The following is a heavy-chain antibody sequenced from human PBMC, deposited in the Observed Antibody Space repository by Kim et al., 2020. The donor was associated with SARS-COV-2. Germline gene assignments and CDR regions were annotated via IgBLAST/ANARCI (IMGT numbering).Heavy chain of an antibody. D-gene: IGHD4-17*01. Sequence: GGSLRLSCAASGFTFSSYAMSWVRQAPGKGLEWVSAISGSGGSTYYADSVKGRFTISRDNSKNTLYLQMNSLRAEDTAVYYCAKDLSDTTVTTGGYFDYWGQGTLVTVSS. CDR1: GFTFSSYA. CDR3: AKDLSDTTVTTGGYFDY. J-gene: IGHJ4*02. V-gene: IGHV3-23*01. CDR2: ISGSGGST.